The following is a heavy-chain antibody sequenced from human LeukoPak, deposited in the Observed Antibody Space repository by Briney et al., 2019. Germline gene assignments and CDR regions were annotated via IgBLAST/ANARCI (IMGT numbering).Heavy chain of an antibody. Sequence: PSETLSLTCSVSGDSMSSHYLSWLRHPAGKGLEWMGRIHISGRSNINPSLKSRLTMSVDTSKNHFSLKLVSVTAADTAVYYGAKDWGRVGLRGFDHWGQGTLVTVSS. V-gene: IGHV4-4*07. J-gene: IGHJ5*02. CDR1: GDSMSSHY. CDR3: AKDWGRVGLRGFDH. D-gene: IGHD3-16*01. CDR2: IHISGRS.